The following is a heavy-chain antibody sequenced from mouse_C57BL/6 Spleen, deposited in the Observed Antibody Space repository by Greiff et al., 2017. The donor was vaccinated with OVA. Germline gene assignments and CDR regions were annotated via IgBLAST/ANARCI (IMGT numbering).Heavy chain of an antibody. CDR1: GFTFSSYA. Sequence: EVKVVESGGGLVKPGGSLKLSCAASGFTFSSYAMSWVRQTPEKRLEWVATISDGGSYTYYPDNVQGRFTISRDNAKNNLYLQMSHLKSEDTAMYYCAREGEVATDYDYWGQGTTLTVSS. D-gene: IGHD1-1*01. CDR3: AREGEVATDYDY. J-gene: IGHJ2*01. V-gene: IGHV5-4*01. CDR2: ISDGGSYT.